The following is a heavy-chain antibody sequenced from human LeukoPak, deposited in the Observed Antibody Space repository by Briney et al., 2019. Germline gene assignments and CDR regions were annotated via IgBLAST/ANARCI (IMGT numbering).Heavy chain of an antibody. CDR2: INPNSGGT. CDR3: ARPTIAAALFDY. CDR1: GYTFTGYY. D-gene: IGHD6-13*01. J-gene: IGHJ4*02. V-gene: IGHV1-2*02. Sequence: ASVRVSCKASGYTFTGYYMHWVRQAPGQGLEWMGWINPNSGGTKYAQKFQGRVTMTRDTSISTAYMELSGLRSDDTAVYFCARPTIAAALFDYWGQGTLVTVSS.